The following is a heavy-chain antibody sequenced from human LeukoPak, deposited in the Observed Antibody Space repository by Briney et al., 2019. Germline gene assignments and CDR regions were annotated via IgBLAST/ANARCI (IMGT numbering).Heavy chain of an antibody. J-gene: IGHJ6*03. V-gene: IGHV4-61*09. CDR3: ASLKRYGDYPYYYYYMDV. Sequence: PSQTLSLTCTVSGGSISSGSYYWSWIRQPAGKGLEWIGHIYTSGSTNYNPSPKSRVTISVDTSQNQFSLKLSSVTAADTAVYYCASLKRYGDYPYYYYYMDVWGKGTTVTVSS. CDR2: IYTSGST. CDR1: GGSISSGSYY. D-gene: IGHD4-17*01.